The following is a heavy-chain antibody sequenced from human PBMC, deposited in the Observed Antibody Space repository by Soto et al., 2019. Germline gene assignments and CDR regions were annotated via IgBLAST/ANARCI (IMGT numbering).Heavy chain of an antibody. CDR3: AKDRGLVLSFYFDY. V-gene: IGHV3-9*01. Sequence: EVQLVESGGGLVQPGRSLRLSCAASGFTFDDYAMHWVRQAPGKGLEWVSGISWNSGSIGYADSVKGRFTISRDNAKNSLYLQMNSLRAEDTALYYCAKDRGLVLSFYFDYRGQGNLVTVSS. CDR2: ISWNSGSI. J-gene: IGHJ4*02. CDR1: GFTFDDYA. D-gene: IGHD6-19*01.